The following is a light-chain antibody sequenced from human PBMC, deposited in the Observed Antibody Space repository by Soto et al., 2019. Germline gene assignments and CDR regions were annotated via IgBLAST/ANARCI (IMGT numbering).Light chain of an antibody. Sequence: QSALTQPASVSGSRGQSITISWTGTSSDVGGYNYVSWYQQHPGRAPKLIIYDVTNRPSGISNRFSGSKSGNTASLTISGLQTEDEADYYCISFTSRHIYVFGTGTKVTVL. J-gene: IGLJ1*01. V-gene: IGLV2-14*03. CDR2: DVT. CDR3: ISFTSRHIYV. CDR1: SSDVGGYNY.